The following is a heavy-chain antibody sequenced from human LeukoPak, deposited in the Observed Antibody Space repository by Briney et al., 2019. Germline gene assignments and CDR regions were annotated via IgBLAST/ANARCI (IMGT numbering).Heavy chain of an antibody. CDR1: GDSISSGYY. Sequence: PSETLSLTCTVSGDSISSGYYWGWIRQPPGKGLEWIGSIYHSGSTYYNPSLKSRVTISVDTSKNQFSLKLSSVTAADTAVYYCARDLKSIAVAGTSPWWFDPWGQGTLVTVSS. J-gene: IGHJ5*02. D-gene: IGHD6-19*01. CDR3: ARDLKSIAVAGTSPWWFDP. V-gene: IGHV4-38-2*02. CDR2: IYHSGST.